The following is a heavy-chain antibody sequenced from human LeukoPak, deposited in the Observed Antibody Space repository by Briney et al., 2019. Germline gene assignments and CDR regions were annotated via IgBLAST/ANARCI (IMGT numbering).Heavy chain of an antibody. J-gene: IGHJ6*03. CDR1: GGSISSYY. CDR2: IYYSGST. Sequence: SETLSLTCTVSGGSISSYYWSWIRQPPGKGLEWIGYIYYSGSTNYNPSLKSRVTISVDTSKNHFSLKLSSVTAADTAVYYCARVGSASYYYYYMDVWGKGTTVTVSS. D-gene: IGHD2-15*01. V-gene: IGHV4-59*01. CDR3: ARVGSASYYYYYMDV.